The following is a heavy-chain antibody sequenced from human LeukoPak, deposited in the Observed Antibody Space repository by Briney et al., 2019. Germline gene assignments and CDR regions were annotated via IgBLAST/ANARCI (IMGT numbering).Heavy chain of an antibody. CDR3: ARLGGYMDYFDY. Sequence: SETLSLTCTVSGGSISSYYWSWIRQPPGKGLEWIGYIHYSGSTNYNPSLKSRVTKSVDTSKNQFSLKLSSVTAADTAVYYCARLGGYMDYFDYWGQGTLVTVSS. V-gene: IGHV4-59*08. CDR2: IHYSGST. J-gene: IGHJ4*02. D-gene: IGHD5-12*01. CDR1: GGSISSYY.